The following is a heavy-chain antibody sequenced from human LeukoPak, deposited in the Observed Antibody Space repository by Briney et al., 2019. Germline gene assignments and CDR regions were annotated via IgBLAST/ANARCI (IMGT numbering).Heavy chain of an antibody. CDR1: GGSISSSSYY. V-gene: IGHV4-39*01. CDR3: ARQRNDFWSGYYRYYFDY. D-gene: IGHD3-3*01. CDR2: IYYSGST. Sequence: PSETLSLTCTVSGGSISSSSYYWGWIRQPPGKGLEWIGSIYYSGSTYYNPSLKSRVTISVDTSKNQFSLKLSSVTAADTAVYYCARQRNDFWSGYYRYYFDYWGQGTLVTVSS. J-gene: IGHJ4*02.